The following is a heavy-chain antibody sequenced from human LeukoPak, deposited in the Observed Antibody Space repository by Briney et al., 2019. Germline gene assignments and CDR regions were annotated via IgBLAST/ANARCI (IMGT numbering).Heavy chain of an antibody. CDR3: ARMRSSRRWFDP. J-gene: IGHJ5*02. CDR1: GYTFTSYD. CDR2: INPNSGGT. V-gene: IGHV1-2*02. D-gene: IGHD6-6*01. Sequence: ASVKVSCKASGYTFTSYDINWVRQAPGQGLEWMGWINPNSGGTNYAQKFQGRVTMTRDTSISTAYMELSRLRSDDTAVYYCARMRSSRRWFDPWGQGTLVTVSS.